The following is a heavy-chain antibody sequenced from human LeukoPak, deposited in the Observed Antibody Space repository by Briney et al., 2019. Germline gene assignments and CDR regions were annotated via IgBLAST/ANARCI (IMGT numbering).Heavy chain of an antibody. V-gene: IGHV1-8*01. J-gene: IGHJ5*02. CDR3: AKDRTGYSYGYFLSP. Sequence: ASVKVSCKASGYTFTTYDINWVRQATGQGLEWMGWMNPNSGNTGYAQRFQGRVTMTRDTSISTAYMELNSLTSEDTAVYYCAKDRTGYSYGYFLSPWGQGTLVTVSS. CDR1: GYTFTTYD. D-gene: IGHD5-18*01. CDR2: MNPNSGNT.